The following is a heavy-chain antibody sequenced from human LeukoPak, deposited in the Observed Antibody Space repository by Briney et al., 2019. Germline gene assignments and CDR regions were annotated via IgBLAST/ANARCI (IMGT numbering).Heavy chain of an antibody. CDR2: FDPEDGET. J-gene: IGHJ2*01. CDR1: RYTLTELS. V-gene: IGHV1-24*01. Sequence: ASVKVSCKVSRYTLTELSMHWVRQAPGKGLEWMGGFDPEDGETIYAQKFQGRVTMTEDTSTDTAYMELSSLRSEDTAVYYCATPLANWGTDWYFDLWGRGTLVTVSS. D-gene: IGHD7-27*01. CDR3: ATPLANWGTDWYFDL.